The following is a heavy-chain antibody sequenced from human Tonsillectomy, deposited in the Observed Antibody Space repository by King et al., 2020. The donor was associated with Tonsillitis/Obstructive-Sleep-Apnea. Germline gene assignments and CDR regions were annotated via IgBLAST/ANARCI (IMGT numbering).Heavy chain of an antibody. CDR2: MRGSDGST. J-gene: IGHJ4*02. CDR3: ASRSYSDFWSGYLPLFDY. Sequence: QLVQSGGGLVQPGGSLRLSCAASGFTFSSYAMSWVRQAPGKGLEWVSAMRGSDGSTYYAASVKGRFTISRDNSKNTLYLQMNSLRSDDTADYYCASRSYSDFWSGYLPLFDYWGQGTLVTVSS. V-gene: IGHV3-23*04. D-gene: IGHD3-3*01. CDR1: GFTFSSYA.